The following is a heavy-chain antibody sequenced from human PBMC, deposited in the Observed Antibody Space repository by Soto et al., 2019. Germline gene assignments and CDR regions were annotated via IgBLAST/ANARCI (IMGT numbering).Heavy chain of an antibody. CDR1: GGSISSDHYH. D-gene: IGHD4-17*01. V-gene: IGHV4-30-4*01. CDR3: VREDDGGDRDYYGLDV. Sequence: QVQLQESGPGLVRPSQTLSLTCTVSGGSISSDHYHWTWIRQTPGKGLEWIGYIHYSGSVYYNPSRQSRVTLSVDTSKHLFSLKLSSVTAADTAVYFCVREDDGGDRDYYGLDVWGQGPTVTVSS. CDR2: IHYSGSV. J-gene: IGHJ6*02.